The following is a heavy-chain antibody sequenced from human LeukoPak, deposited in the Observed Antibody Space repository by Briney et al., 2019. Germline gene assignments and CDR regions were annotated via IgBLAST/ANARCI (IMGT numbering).Heavy chain of an antibody. Sequence: GGSLRLSCAASGFTVSDNYMGWVRQAPGKGLEWVSVVYSVGNTYYADSVKGRFTISRDNSKNTLYLQMNSLRAEDTAVYYCARDETVAGTFDYWGQGTLVTVSS. CDR2: VYSVGNT. V-gene: IGHV3-66*01. CDR3: ARDETVAGTFDY. J-gene: IGHJ4*02. D-gene: IGHD6-19*01. CDR1: GFTVSDNY.